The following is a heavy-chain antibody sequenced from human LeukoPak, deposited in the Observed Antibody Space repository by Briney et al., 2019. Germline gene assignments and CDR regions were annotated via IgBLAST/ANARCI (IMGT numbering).Heavy chain of an antibody. CDR3: ANPRGADDAFDI. CDR2: ISGSGGST. Sequence: GGSLRLSCAASGFSFSSYAMSWVRQAPGKGLEWVSAISGSGGSTYYADSVKGRFTISRENSKNTLYLQMNSLRAEDTAVYYCANPRGADDAFDIWGQGTMVTVSS. J-gene: IGHJ3*02. CDR1: GFSFSSYA. V-gene: IGHV3-23*01.